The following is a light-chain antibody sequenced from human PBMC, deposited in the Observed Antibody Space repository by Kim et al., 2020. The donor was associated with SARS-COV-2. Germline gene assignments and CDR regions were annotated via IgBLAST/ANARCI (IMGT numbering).Light chain of an antibody. V-gene: IGLV3-21*04. Sequence: SYELTQPPSVAVDPGKTARITCGGDNIVSKNVHWYQHRPGQAPVLVINYDSDRPSGIPERFSGSNSGNTATLTISGVEAGDEADYYCHVWDSSNDHRVFG. CDR2: YDS. CDR1: NIVSKN. CDR3: HVWDSSNDHRV. J-gene: IGLJ3*02.